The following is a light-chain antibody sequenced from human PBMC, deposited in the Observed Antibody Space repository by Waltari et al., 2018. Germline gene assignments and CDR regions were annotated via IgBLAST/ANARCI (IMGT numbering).Light chain of an antibody. CDR1: SSDVGAYNY. V-gene: IGLV2-8*01. Sequence: QSALTQPPSASGSPGQSVTISCTGTSSDVGAYNYVSWYQQHPGKAPKLMLSEVPQRPPGGPGRFAGAKSGTTGSLTVSGLQAEEEAVYYCSSYAGRNGVIFGGGTMLTVL. CDR3: SSYAGRNGVI. J-gene: IGLJ2*01. CDR2: EVP.